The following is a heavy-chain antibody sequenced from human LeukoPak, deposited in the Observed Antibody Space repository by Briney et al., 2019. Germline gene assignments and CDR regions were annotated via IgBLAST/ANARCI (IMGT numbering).Heavy chain of an antibody. CDR1: GFTFSSYS. CDR3: ARDRGHSSYDLYDY. V-gene: IGHV3-21*01. J-gene: IGHJ4*02. Sequence: PGGSLRLSCAASGFTFSSYSMNWVRQAPGKGLEWVSSISSSSSYIYYADSVKGRFTISRDNAKNSLYLQMDSLRDADTAMYYCARDRGHSSYDLYDYWAREPWSPSPQ. D-gene: IGHD5-12*01. CDR2: ISSSSSYI.